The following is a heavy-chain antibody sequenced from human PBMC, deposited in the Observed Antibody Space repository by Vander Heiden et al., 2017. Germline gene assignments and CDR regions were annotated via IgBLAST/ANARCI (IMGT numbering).Heavy chain of an antibody. D-gene: IGHD3-3*01. CDR3: ARDDLEWLSLGYGMDV. CDR1: GFTFRSDG. CDR2: IWYDGSNK. V-gene: IGHV3-33*01. Sequence: QVQLVESGGGVVQPGRSLRLSCAAPGFTFRSDGMHWVRQAPGKGREWVAVIWYDGSNKYYADSVKGRFTISRDNSKNTLYLQMNSLRAEDTAVYYCARDDLEWLSLGYGMDVWGQGTTVTVSS. J-gene: IGHJ6*02.